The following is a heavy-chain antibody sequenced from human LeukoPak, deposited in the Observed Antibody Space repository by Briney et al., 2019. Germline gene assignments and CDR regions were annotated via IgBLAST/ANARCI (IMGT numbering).Heavy chain of an antibody. CDR3: ARVPPLLQKDTAMVRYLFDY. Sequence: ASVKVSCKASGYTFTSYDINWVRQATGPGLEWQGWMNPNSGNTGYAQKFQGRVTMTRNTSISTAYMELSSLRSEDTPVYYCARVPPLLQKDTAMVRYLFDYWGQGTLVTVSS. V-gene: IGHV1-8*01. CDR2: MNPNSGNT. CDR1: GYTFTSYD. D-gene: IGHD5-18*01. J-gene: IGHJ4*02.